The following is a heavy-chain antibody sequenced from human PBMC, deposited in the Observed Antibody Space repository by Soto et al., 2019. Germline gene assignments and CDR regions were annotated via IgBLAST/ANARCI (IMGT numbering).Heavy chain of an antibody. CDR1: GFTFSDYG. CDR3: ARACRRSGCSSY. CDR2: ISSSSSTI. J-gene: IGHJ4*02. D-gene: IGHD6-19*01. V-gene: IGHV3-48*02. Sequence: EVQLVESGGGLVQPGGSLRLSCAASGFTFSDYGMNWVRQAPGKGLEWVSYISSSSSTIYYVDSVKGRFTISRDNAKKSLYLQMNSLRDEDTAVYYCARACRRSGCSSYWGQGTLVTVSS.